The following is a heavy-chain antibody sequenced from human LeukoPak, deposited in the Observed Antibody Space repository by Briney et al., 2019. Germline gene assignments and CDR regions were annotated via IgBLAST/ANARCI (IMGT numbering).Heavy chain of an antibody. D-gene: IGHD6-13*01. Sequence: PSETLSLTCTVSGGSISSYYWSWIRQPPGKGLEWIGYIYYSGSTNYNPSLKSRVTISVDTSKNQFSLKLSSVTAADTAVYYCARINYSSSWYGYYYYMDVWGKGTTVTVSS. CDR2: IYYSGST. V-gene: IGHV4-59*01. CDR1: GGSISSYY. CDR3: ARINYSSSWYGYYYYMDV. J-gene: IGHJ6*03.